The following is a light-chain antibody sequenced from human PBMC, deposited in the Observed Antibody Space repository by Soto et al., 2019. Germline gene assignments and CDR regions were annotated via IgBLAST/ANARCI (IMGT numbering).Light chain of an antibody. CDR2: WAS. J-gene: IGKJ1*01. Sequence: DIVMTQSPDSLAVSLGERATINCKSSQSVLYSSNNKNYLAWYQQKPGQPPKLLIYWASTRESGVPDRFSGSGSGTDFTLTISSLQAEDVAVYYCQQHYSTPGTFGQGTKVEIK. CDR1: QSVLYSSNNKNY. V-gene: IGKV4-1*01. CDR3: QQHYSTPGT.